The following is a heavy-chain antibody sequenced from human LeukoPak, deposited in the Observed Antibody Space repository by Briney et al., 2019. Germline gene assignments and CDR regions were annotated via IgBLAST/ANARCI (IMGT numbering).Heavy chain of an antibody. CDR3: ARALGVFGENDAFDI. D-gene: IGHD3-10*01. J-gene: IGHJ3*02. CDR2: ISAYNGNT. V-gene: IGHV1-18*01. CDR1: GYTFTSYG. Sequence: GASVKVSCKASGYTFTSYGISWVRQAPGQGLEWMGWISAYNGNTNYAQKLQGRVTMTTDTSTSTAYMELRSLRSDDTAVYYCARALGVFGENDAFDIWGQGTMVTVSS.